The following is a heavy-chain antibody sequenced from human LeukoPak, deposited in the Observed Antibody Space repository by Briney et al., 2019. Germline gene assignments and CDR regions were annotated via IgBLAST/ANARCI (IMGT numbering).Heavy chain of an antibody. D-gene: IGHD2-15*01. CDR2: IKPNSGGT. CDR3: ARGHGYCSGGSCYWVPYYYYYYMDV. CDR1: GYTFSGYY. Sequence: ASVKVSCKASGYTFSGYYIHWVRQAPGQGLEWMGWIKPNSGGTNYVQKFQGRVTMTRDTSISTAYMELSRLRSDDTAVYYCARGHGYCSGGSCYWVPYYYYYYMDVWGKGTTVTISS. J-gene: IGHJ6*03. V-gene: IGHV1-2*02.